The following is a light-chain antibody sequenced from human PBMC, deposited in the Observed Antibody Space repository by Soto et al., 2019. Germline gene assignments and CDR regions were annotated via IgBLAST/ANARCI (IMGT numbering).Light chain of an antibody. J-gene: IGKJ1*01. V-gene: IGKV1-39*01. CDR3: QQSYTTPWT. CDR1: QSISSY. CDR2: AAH. Sequence: DIQVTQSPSSLSASVGDRVTITCRTSQSISSYLNWYQLKPGNAPKLLIYAAHSLQSGVPSRFRGSGSGTDFTHTIYSLQPEDFTTYFCQQSYTTPWTFGQGTQVEVK.